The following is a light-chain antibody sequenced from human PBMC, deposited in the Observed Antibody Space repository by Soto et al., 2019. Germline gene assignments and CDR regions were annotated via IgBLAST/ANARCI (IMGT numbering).Light chain of an antibody. CDR2: EVF. Sequence: QSVLTQPPSASGSPGQSVTISCTGTSSDVGGYNYVSWYQQHPGKAPKLMIYEVFKRPSGVPDRLSGSKSGNTASLTVSGLQAEDEADYYCSSYAGSNNFDVFGTGTKLTVL. CDR1: SSDVGGYNY. J-gene: IGLJ1*01. V-gene: IGLV2-8*01. CDR3: SSYAGSNNFDV.